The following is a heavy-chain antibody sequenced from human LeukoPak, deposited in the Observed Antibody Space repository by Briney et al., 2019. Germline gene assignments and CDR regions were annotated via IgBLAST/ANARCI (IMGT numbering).Heavy chain of an antibody. D-gene: IGHD6-19*01. CDR2: ISGSGGRT. CDR1: GXIFSSYA. J-gene: IGHJ4*02. Sequence: PGGSLRLSCAASGXIFSSYAMSWVRLAPGKGLEWVCVISGSGGRTDYAASVKGRFTISRDNSKNTLYLQMNSLRAEDTAVYYCAKTALAVAGIVPVESELDYWGQGTLVTVS. CDR3: AKTALAVAGIVPVESELDY. V-gene: IGHV3-23*01.